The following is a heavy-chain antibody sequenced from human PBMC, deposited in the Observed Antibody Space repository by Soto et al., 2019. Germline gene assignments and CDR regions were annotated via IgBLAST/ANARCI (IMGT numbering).Heavy chain of an antibody. D-gene: IGHD2-15*01. CDR1: GLNFEKCS. J-gene: IGHJ4*02. CDR3: ATDTADIEVVPAST. Sequence: GGSLRLSCVASGLNFEKCSMNWVGQPPGKGLEWLASISPSSTYIRYADPVKGRFTISRDNARNSLSLQMMNLRADDTAIYYCATDTADIEVVPASTWGQGTLVTVSS. CDR2: ISPSSTYI. V-gene: IGHV3-21*04.